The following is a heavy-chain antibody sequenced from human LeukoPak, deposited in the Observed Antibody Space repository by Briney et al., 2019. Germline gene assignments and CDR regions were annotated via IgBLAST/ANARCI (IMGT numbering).Heavy chain of an antibody. J-gene: IGHJ4*02. CDR2: ISGSGGST. V-gene: IGHV3-23*01. D-gene: IGHD3-22*01. Sequence: GGSLRLSCVASGFTFSSYAMSWVRQAPGKGLEWVSAISGSGGSTYYADSVKGRFTISRDSSKNTLYLQMNSLRAEDTAVYYCAKFYYDSSGYLGYFDYWGQGTLVTVSS. CDR1: GFTFSSYA. CDR3: AKFYYDSSGYLGYFDY.